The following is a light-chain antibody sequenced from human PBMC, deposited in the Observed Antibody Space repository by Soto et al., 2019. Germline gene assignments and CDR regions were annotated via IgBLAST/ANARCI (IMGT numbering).Light chain of an antibody. CDR3: QQRHTWPLT. J-gene: IGKJ4*01. CDR1: ESVSND. Sequence: EIVLTQSPGTLSLSPGERTTLSCRASESVSNDLAWYQQKPGQSPRLLIYDASNRAAGIPARFSGSGSGTDFTLTISGLEPEDFAVYYCQQRHTWPLTFGGGTKVEI. V-gene: IGKV3-11*01. CDR2: DAS.